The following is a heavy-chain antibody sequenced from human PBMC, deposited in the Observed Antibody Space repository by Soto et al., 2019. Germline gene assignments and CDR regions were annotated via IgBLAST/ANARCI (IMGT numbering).Heavy chain of an antibody. CDR1: GYTFTAYP. CDR2: INVANGDT. J-gene: IGHJ4*02. V-gene: IGHV1-3*01. Sequence: QVQLVQSGAEVKKPGASVKVSCKASGYTFTAYPMHWVRQAPGQRLEWMGWINVANGDTGYSQKFQGRVTVTRDTYVSTVYMELSSLTSEDTAVYYCARKDYYGAGIYYFDHWGQGTLVTVSS. D-gene: IGHD3-10*01. CDR3: ARKDYYGAGIYYFDH.